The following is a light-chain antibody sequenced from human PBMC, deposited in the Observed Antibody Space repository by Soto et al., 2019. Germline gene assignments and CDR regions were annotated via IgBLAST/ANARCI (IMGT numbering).Light chain of an antibody. CDR2: GAS. J-gene: IGKJ5*01. CDR1: QSVSSS. CDR3: RQRSNWPVT. Sequence: EIVLTQSPATLSSSPGERATLSCRASQSVSSSLAWYQQKPGQAPRLLIYGASNRAGGIPARFSDSGSGTDLTHTISRLEPEDFAVYYCRQRSNWPVTFGQGTRREIK. V-gene: IGKV3-11*01.